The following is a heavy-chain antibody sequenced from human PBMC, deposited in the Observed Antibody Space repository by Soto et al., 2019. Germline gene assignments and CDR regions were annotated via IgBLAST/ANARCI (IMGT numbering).Heavy chain of an antibody. Sequence: ASVKVSCTASGYTFTSYGISWVRQAPGQGLEWMGWISAYNGNTKYSQKFQGRVTITRDTSASTAYMELSSLRSEDTAVYYCARAYDSSGSLFDPWGQGTLVTVSS. V-gene: IGHV1-18*01. CDR3: ARAYDSSGSLFDP. D-gene: IGHD3-22*01. J-gene: IGHJ5*02. CDR2: ISAYNGNT. CDR1: GYTFTSYG.